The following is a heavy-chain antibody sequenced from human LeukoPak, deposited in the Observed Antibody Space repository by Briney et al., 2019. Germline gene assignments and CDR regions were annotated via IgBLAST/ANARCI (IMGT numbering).Heavy chain of an antibody. V-gene: IGHV3-23*01. CDR3: AKVKDYDILTGYYGYYGMDV. Sequence: GGSLRLSCAASGFTFSSYAKSWGRQAPGKGVGGVSAISGSGGSTYYADSVKGRFTISRDNSKNTLYLQMNSLRAEDTAVYYCAKVKDYDILTGYYGYYGMDVWGQGTTVTVSS. CDR1: GFTFSSYA. J-gene: IGHJ6*02. CDR2: ISGSGGST. D-gene: IGHD3-9*01.